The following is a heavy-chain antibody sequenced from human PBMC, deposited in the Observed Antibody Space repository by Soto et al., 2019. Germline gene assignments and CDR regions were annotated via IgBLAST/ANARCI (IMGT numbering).Heavy chain of an antibody. CDR1: GGSFSSTNW. CDR3: ASMSPTVFPAFDI. CDR2: MSHSWGS. V-gene: IGHV4-4*02. D-gene: IGHD4-17*01. J-gene: IGHJ3*02. Sequence: PSETLSLTCAVSGGSFSSTNWWTWVRQPPGKGLEWIGEMSHSWGSNYNPSLQSRVTISVDKSKNQFSLKMSAVTAADTAMYYCASMSPTVFPAFDIWGQGTMVTVSS.